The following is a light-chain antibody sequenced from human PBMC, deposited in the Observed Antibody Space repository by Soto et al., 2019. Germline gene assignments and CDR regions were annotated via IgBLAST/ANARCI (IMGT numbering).Light chain of an antibody. V-gene: IGLV3-1*01. Sequence: SYELTQPPSVSVSPGQTATITCSGDKLGDKYACWYQQKPGQSPVLVIYQDNKRPSGIPERFSGSNSGNTATLTISGTQPMDEADYYCQAWDSNTALYVFGTGTQLTVL. CDR3: QAWDSNTALYV. J-gene: IGLJ1*01. CDR1: KLGDKY. CDR2: QDN.